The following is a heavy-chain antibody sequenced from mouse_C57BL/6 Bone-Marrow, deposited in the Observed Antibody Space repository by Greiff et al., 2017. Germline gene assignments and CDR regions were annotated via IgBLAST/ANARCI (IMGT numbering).Heavy chain of an antibody. Sequence: QVHVKQSGPELVKPGASVKISCKASGYPFTDYYINWVKQRPGQGLEWIGWIFPGSGSTDYNEKFKGKATLTVDKSSSTAYMLISSLPSKDSAVYFCARPVARVYFDNWGQGTTLTDSS. J-gene: IGHJ2*01. D-gene: IGHD1-1*02. CDR3: ARPVARVYFDN. CDR1: GYPFTDYY. V-gene: IGHV1-75*01. CDR2: IFPGSGST.